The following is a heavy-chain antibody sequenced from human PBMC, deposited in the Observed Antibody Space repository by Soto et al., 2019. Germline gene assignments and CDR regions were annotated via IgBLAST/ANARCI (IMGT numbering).Heavy chain of an antibody. CDR3: ARSIVVVTALDY. CDR2: INAGNGNT. J-gene: IGHJ4*02. Sequence: QVQLVQSGAEEKKPGASVQVSCKASGYTFTSYAMHWVRQAPGQRLEWMGWINAGNGNTKYSQKFQGRVTITRDTSASTVYMELSSLRSEDTAVYYCARSIVVVTALDYWGQGTLVTVSS. D-gene: IGHD2-21*02. V-gene: IGHV1-3*05. CDR1: GYTFTSYA.